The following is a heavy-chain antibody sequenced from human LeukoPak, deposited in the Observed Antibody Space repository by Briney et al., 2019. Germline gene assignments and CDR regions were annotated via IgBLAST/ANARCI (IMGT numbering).Heavy chain of an antibody. CDR3: VRGTGY. Sequence: GGFLGLSCSVSGFTFSTYVMHWVRQAPGKGLEYVSAISSNGDNTYYADSVKGRFTISRDNSKNTLYLQMSSLRADDTAVYYCVRGTGYWGQGTLVTVSS. CDR1: GFTFSTYV. CDR2: ISSNGDNT. V-gene: IGHV3-64D*06. J-gene: IGHJ4*02.